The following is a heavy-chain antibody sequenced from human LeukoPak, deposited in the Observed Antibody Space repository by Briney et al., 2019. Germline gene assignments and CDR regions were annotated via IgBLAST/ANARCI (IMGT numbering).Heavy chain of an antibody. CDR3: ARVALRYFDWLPRVDAFDI. Sequence: PSETLSLTCTVSGGSISSSSYYWGWIRQPPGKGLEWIGSIYYSGSTYYNPSLKSRVTISVDTSKNQFSLKLSSVTAADTAVYYCARVALRYFDWLPRVDAFDIWGQGTMVTASS. CDR2: IYYSGST. V-gene: IGHV4-39*07. D-gene: IGHD3-9*01. CDR1: GGSISSSSYY. J-gene: IGHJ3*02.